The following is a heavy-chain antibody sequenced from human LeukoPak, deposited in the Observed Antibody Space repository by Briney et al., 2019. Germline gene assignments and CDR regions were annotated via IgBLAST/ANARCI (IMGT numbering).Heavy chain of an antibody. CDR1: GFTFRSYS. CDR2: ISGLSTYI. V-gene: IGHV3-21*04. CDR3: ARSSGTGGPYYFDF. Sequence: GGSLRLSCAASGFTFRSYSMNWVRQAPGKGLEGVSSISGLSTYIYYPDSMRGRFTISRDNAKISLFLQLSSLRAEDTAVYFCARSSGTGGPYYFDFWGQGSLVTVSS. J-gene: IGHJ4*02. D-gene: IGHD3/OR15-3a*01.